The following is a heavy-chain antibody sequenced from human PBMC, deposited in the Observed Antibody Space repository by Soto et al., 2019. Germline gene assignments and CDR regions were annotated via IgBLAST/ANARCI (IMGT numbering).Heavy chain of an antibody. CDR3: ARLNTAMVTLNYYYGMDV. CDR1: GYSFTIYW. Sequence: PGESLKISCKGSGYSFTIYWIGWVRQMPGKGLEWMGIIYPGDSDTRYSPSFQGQVTISADKSISTAYLQWSSLKASDTAMYYCARLNTAMVTLNYYYGMDVWGQGTTVTVSS. CDR2: IYPGDSDT. V-gene: IGHV5-51*01. D-gene: IGHD5-18*01. J-gene: IGHJ6*02.